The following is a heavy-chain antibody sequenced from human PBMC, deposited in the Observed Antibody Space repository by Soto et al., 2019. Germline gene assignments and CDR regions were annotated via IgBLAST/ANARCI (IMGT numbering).Heavy chain of an antibody. J-gene: IGHJ4*01. V-gene: IGHV4-4*02. Sequence: QVQLQESGPGLVKPSGTLSLICAVSGGSISSGKWWSWVRQPPGKTLEWIGEIYHTGNTNSNPSLKSRINMSVAKSKNQFSLNLSSVTAADTAVYYCARANYCSSTSCHVEYWGHGTLVTVSS. CDR1: GGSISSGKW. CDR2: IYHTGNT. D-gene: IGHD2-2*01. CDR3: ARANYCSSTSCHVEY.